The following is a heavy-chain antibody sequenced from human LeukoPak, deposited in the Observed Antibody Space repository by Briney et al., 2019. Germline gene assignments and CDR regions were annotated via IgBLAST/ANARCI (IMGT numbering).Heavy chain of an antibody. CDR3: ATDHIRYCSGGSCALRG. CDR2: IYSGGST. D-gene: IGHD2-15*01. V-gene: IGHV3-66*01. Sequence: PGGSLRLSCAASGFTVSSNYMSWVRQAPGKGLEWVSVIYSGGSTYYADSVKGRFTISRDNSKNTLYLQMNSLRAEDTAVYYCATDHIRYCSGGSCALRGWGQGTLVTVSS. CDR1: GFTVSSNY. J-gene: IGHJ4*02.